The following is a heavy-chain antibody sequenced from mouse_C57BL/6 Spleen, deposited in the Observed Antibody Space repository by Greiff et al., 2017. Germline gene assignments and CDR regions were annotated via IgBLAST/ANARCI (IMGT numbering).Heavy chain of an antibody. Sequence: EVKLVESGGGLVKLGGSLKLSCAAFGFTFSDYGMHWFRQAPEKGLEWVTCMSSGSSTIYYADTVKGRFTISRDNAKNTLLLHMTSLKSEGTAMYCGERREDYYSNYDAMDYWRQGTSVTVSS. D-gene: IGHD2-5*01. CDR3: ERREDYYSNYDAMDY. CDR2: MSSGSSTI. CDR1: GFTFSDYG. J-gene: IGHJ4*01. V-gene: IGHV5-17*01.